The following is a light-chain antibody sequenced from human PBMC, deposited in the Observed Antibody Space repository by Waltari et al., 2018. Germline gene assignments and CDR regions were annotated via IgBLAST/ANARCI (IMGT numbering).Light chain of an antibody. Sequence: QSALTQPASVSGSPGQSITIFCTGTTNDVGGYNFVSLYQHHPGKAPKLIIYDVTTRPSGVSSRFSGFKSGNTASLTISGLQAEDVVDYYCHSYTGSRTYVFGTGTKVTVL. V-gene: IGLV2-14*03. J-gene: IGLJ1*01. CDR3: HSYTGSRTYV. CDR2: DVT. CDR1: TNDVGGYNF.